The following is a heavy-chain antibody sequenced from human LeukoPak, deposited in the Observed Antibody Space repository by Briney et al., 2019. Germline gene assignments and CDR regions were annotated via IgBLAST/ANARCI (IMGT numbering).Heavy chain of an antibody. J-gene: IGHJ6*02. CDR1: GFTFSSYS. Sequence: GGSLRLSCAASGFTFSSYSMTWVRQAPGKGLEWGSSISSSSSYIYYADSVKGRFTISRDNAKNSLYLQMNSLRAEDTAVYYCARDEATYYYYYGMDVWGQGTTVTVSS. CDR2: ISSSSSYI. CDR3: ARDEATYYYYYGMDV. V-gene: IGHV3-21*01.